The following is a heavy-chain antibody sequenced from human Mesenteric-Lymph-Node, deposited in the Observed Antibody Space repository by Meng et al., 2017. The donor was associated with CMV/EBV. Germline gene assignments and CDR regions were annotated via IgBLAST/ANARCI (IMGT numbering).Heavy chain of an antibody. CDR3: AKDSDSSGYSYFDY. J-gene: IGHJ4*02. CDR2: ISGSGGST. CDR1: GFIFSTYG. V-gene: IGHV3-23*01. D-gene: IGHD3-22*01. Sequence: GESLKISCAASGFIFSTYGVHWVRQAPGKGLEWVSAISGSGGSTYYADSVKGRFTISRDNSKNTLYLQMNSLRAEDTAVYYCAKDSDSSGYSYFDYWGQGTLVTVSS.